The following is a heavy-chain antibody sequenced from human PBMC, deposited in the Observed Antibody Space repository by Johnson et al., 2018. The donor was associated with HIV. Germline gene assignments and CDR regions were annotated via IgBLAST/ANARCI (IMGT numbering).Heavy chain of an antibody. Sequence: VQLVESGGGLVQPGGSLRLSCVASGFTLSSYWMNWVRQAPGKGLVWVSRINSDGSSTSYADSVKGRFTISRDNAKNTLYLQMNSLRAEDTAVYYCARGDGSSLDAFDIWGQGTMLTVSS. J-gene: IGHJ3*02. CDR3: ARGDGSSLDAFDI. D-gene: IGHD2-15*01. CDR1: GFTLSSYW. V-gene: IGHV3-74*02. CDR2: INSDGSST.